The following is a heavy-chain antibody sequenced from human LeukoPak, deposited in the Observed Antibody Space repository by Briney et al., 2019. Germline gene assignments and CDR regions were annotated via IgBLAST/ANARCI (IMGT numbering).Heavy chain of an antibody. CDR2: IYSGGST. CDR1: GFTVSSNY. V-gene: IGHV3-53*01. D-gene: IGHD2/OR15-2a*01. Sequence: GGSLRLSCAASGFTVSSNYMSWVRQAPGKGLEWVSVIYSGGSTYYADSVKGRFTISRDNSKNTLYLQMNSLRAEDTAVYYCARTLPPNWFDPWGQGTLVTVSS. J-gene: IGHJ5*02. CDR3: ARTLPPNWFDP.